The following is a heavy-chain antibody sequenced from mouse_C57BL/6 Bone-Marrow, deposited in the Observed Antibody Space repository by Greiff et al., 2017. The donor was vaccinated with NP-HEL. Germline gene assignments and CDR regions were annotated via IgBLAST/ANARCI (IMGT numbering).Heavy chain of an antibody. CDR2: INSDGGST. CDR3: ARRGLYGNYPYYFDY. V-gene: IGHV5-2*01. CDR1: EYEFPSHD. J-gene: IGHJ2*01. Sequence: EVKLMESGGGLVQPGESLKLSCESNEYEFPSHDMSWVRKPPEKRLELVAAINSDGGSTYYPDTMERRFLISRDHTKKTLYLQMSSLRSEDTALYYCARRGLYGNYPYYFDYWGQGTTLTVSS. D-gene: IGHD2-1*01.